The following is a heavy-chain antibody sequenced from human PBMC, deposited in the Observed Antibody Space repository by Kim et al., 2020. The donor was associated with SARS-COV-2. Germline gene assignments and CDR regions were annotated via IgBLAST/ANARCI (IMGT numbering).Heavy chain of an antibody. Sequence: YVKRRFTISRDNAKNSLYLQMNSLRAEDTALYYCGKDIRPTGALIGAFDIWGQGTMVTVSS. CDR3: GKDIRPTGALIGAFDI. D-gene: IGHD3-22*01. V-gene: IGHV3-9*01. J-gene: IGHJ3*02.